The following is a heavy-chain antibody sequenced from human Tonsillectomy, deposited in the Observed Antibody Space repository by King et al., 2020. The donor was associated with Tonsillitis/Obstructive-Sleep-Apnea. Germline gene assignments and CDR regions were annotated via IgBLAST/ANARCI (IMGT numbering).Heavy chain of an antibody. D-gene: IGHD3-22*01. Sequence: HVQLQESGPGLVKPSETLSLTCTVSGGSISSYYWNWIRQPPGKGLEWIGYFYYSGSTNYNPSLKSRVTISLDTSKNQFSLKLSSVTAADTAVYYCARVYYYDSIFFDYWGQGTLVTVSS. CDR2: FYYSGST. J-gene: IGHJ4*02. V-gene: IGHV4-59*01. CDR3: ARVYYYDSIFFDY. CDR1: GGSISSYY.